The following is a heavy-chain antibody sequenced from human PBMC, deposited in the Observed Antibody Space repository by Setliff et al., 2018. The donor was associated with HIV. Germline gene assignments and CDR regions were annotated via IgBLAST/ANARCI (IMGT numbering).Heavy chain of an antibody. D-gene: IGHD2-15*01. CDR2: IRHDGINE. J-gene: IGHJ6*02. CDR3: ARGVPGICSGGTCYYGMDV. Sequence: GALRLSCAASGFTFSSYGMHWVRQAPGKGLEWVTFIRHDGINEDYRDSVKGRFSVSRDNSKNTVFLQMNSLRVEDTALYYCARGVPGICSGGTCYYGMDVWGQGTLVTVSS. CDR1: GFTFSSYG. V-gene: IGHV3-30*02.